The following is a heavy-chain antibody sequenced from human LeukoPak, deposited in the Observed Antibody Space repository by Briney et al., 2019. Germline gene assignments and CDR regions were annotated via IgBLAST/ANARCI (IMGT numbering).Heavy chain of an antibody. J-gene: IGHJ4*02. Sequence: GGSLRLSCAASGFTFSSYGMHWVRQAPGKGLEWVAVIWYDGSNKYYADSVKGRFTISRDNSKNTLYLQMNSQRAEDTAVYYCARDKYGSGSYFDYWGQGTLVTVSS. CDR2: IWYDGSNK. CDR1: GFTFSSYG. V-gene: IGHV3-33*01. CDR3: ARDKYGSGSYFDY. D-gene: IGHD3-10*01.